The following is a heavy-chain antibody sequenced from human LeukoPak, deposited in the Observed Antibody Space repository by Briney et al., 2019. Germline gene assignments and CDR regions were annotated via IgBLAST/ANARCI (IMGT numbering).Heavy chain of an antibody. D-gene: IGHD2-2*01. CDR2: INPNSGGT. CDR1: RYTFTGYF. J-gene: IGHJ3*02. CDR3: ARGVLPAAMRGIGDAFDI. V-gene: IGHV1-2*04. Sequence: ASVKVSCKASRYTFTGYFLHWVRQAPGQGLEWMGWINPNSGGTNYAQKFQGWVTMTRDTSISTAYMELSRLRSDDTAVYYCARGVLPAAMRGIGDAFDIWGQGTTVTVSS.